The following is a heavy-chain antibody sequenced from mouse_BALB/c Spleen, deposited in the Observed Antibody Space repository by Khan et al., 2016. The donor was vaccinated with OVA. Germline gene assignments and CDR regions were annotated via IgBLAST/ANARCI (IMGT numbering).Heavy chain of an antibody. D-gene: IGHD2-2*01. J-gene: IGHJ3*01. CDR1: GYTFSSYY. CDR3: TRSGYGSFAY. CDR2: INPNNGGT. Sequence: QVQLQQSGAELVKPGASVKLSCKASGYTFSSYYMYWVKQRPGQGLEWIGEINPNNGGTNFNQNFKSKATLTVDKSSSTAFMQLSSLTSEDSAVYYGTRSGYGSFAYWGQGTLVTVSA. V-gene: IGHV1S81*02.